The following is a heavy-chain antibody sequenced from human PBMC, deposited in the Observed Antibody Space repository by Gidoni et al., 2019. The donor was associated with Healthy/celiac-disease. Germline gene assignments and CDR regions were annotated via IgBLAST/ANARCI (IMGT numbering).Heavy chain of an antibody. V-gene: IGHV3-21*01. D-gene: IGHD5-12*01. J-gene: IGHJ4*02. CDR1: GLTFSNYS. Sequence: EVQLVESGGGPVKPGGSLRLPRAASGLTFSNYSMTWVRQAPGKGLEWVSSIRSSSSYIYYADSVKGRFTISRDNAKNSLYLQMNSLRAEDTAVYYCTRAAGGYSGYPLDYWGQGTLVTVSS. CDR3: TRAAGGYSGYPLDY. CDR2: IRSSSSYI.